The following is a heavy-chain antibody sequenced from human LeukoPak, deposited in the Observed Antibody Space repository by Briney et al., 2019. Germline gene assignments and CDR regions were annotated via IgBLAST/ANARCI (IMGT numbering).Heavy chain of an antibody. Sequence: PGGSLRLSCAVSGFTFSSYGMHWVRQAPGKGLKWVAVIWDDGSNKYYADSVKGRFTISRDNSKNTLYLQMNSLRAEDTAVYYCARDRYSSSWYLSGMDVWGQGTTVTVSS. CDR1: GFTFSSYG. D-gene: IGHD6-13*01. CDR2: IWDDGSNK. V-gene: IGHV3-33*01. J-gene: IGHJ6*02. CDR3: ARDRYSSSWYLSGMDV.